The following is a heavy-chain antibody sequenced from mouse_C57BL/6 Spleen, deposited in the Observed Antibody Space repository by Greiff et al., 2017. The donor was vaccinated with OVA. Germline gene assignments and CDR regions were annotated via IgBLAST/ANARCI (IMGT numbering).Heavy chain of an antibody. CDR2: IDPSDSET. CDR3: ARGLYYGYGAWFAY. Sequence: QVQLKQPGAELVRPGSSVKLSCKASGYTFTSYWMHWVKQRPIQGLEWIGNIDPSDSETHYNQKFKDKATLTVDKSSSTAYMQLSSLTSEDSAVYYCARGLYYGYGAWFAYWGQGTLVTVSA. D-gene: IGHD2-2*01. V-gene: IGHV1-52*01. J-gene: IGHJ3*01. CDR1: GYTFTSYW.